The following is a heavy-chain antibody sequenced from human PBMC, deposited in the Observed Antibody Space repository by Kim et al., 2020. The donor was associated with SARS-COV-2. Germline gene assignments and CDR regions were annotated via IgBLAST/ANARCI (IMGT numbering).Heavy chain of an antibody. CDR2: IYTSGST. V-gene: IGHV4-4*07. J-gene: IGHJ5*02. Sequence: SETLSLTCTVSGGSISSYYWSWIRQPAGKGLEWIGRIYTSGSTNYNPSLKSRVTMSVDTSKNQFSLKLSSVTAADTAVYYCARELEQQLVQAYNWFDPWGQGTLVTVSS. D-gene: IGHD6-13*01. CDR1: GGSISSYY. CDR3: ARELEQQLVQAYNWFDP.